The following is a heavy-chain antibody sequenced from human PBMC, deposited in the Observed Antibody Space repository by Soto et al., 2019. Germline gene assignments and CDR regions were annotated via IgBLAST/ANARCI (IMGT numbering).Heavy chain of an antibody. J-gene: IGHJ3*02. Sequence: QVQLQESGPGLVKPSQTLSLTCTVSGGSISSGGYYSSWVRQHPGRGLEWIGDIYYSGSTYYNPSLMSRVTKSVDTSKNQFVLKLSSVTAAHTAVYYCAGGGTGVDAFDIWGQGTMVTVSS. V-gene: IGHV4-31*03. CDR3: AGGGTGVDAFDI. D-gene: IGHD1-26*01. CDR1: GGSISSGGYY. CDR2: IYYSGST.